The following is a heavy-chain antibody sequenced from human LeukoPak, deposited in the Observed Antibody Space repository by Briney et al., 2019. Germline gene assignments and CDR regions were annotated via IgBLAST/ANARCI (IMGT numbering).Heavy chain of an antibody. CDR2: IISSSYL. D-gene: IGHD3-22*01. J-gene: IGHJ4*02. CDR3: ARVSSNGYYCDY. CDR1: GFTFSNYS. V-gene: IGHV3-21*01. Sequence: GGSLRLSCAASGFTFSNYSMNWVRQAPGKGLEWVSSIISSSYLYYADSVKGRFTIPRDNAKNSLYLQMNSLRAEDTAVYYCARVSSNGYYCDYWGQGTLVTVSS.